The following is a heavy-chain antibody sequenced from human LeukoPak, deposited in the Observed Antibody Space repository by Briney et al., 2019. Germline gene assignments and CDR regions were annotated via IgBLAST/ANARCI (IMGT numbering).Heavy chain of an antibody. V-gene: IGHV3-48*01. CDR1: GFTFSSYS. CDR2: ISSSSSTI. J-gene: IGHJ3*02. Sequence: GGSLRLSCAASGFTFSSYSMNWVRQAPGKGLEWVSYISSSSSTIYYADSVKGRFTISRDNAKNSLYLQMNSLRAEDTAVYYCARAARVLSRVPPVIAPYLDAFDIWGQGTMVTVSS. CDR3: ARAARVLSRVPPVIAPYLDAFDI. D-gene: IGHD2-21*01.